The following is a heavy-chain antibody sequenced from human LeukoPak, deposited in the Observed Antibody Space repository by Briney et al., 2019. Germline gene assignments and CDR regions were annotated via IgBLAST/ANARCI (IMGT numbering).Heavy chain of an antibody. Sequence: ASVKVSCKASGYTFTSYYMHWVRQAPGQGLEWMGIINPSGGSTSYAQKFQGRVTMTRDMSTSTVYMELSSLRSEDTAVYYCARDALGYAVTTLPGDYWGQGTLVTVSS. V-gene: IGHV1-46*01. CDR1: GYTFTSYY. CDR3: ARDALGYAVTTLPGDY. CDR2: INPSGGST. D-gene: IGHD4-17*01. J-gene: IGHJ4*02.